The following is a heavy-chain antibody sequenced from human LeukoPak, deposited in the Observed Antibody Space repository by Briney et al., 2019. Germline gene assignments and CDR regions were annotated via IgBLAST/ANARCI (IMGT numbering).Heavy chain of an antibody. CDR2: IYNSGST. Sequence: SQTLSLTCTVSGGSISSGSYYWGWIRQPAGKGLEWIGRIYNSGSTNYNPSLKSRVTISVDTSKNQFSLKLNSVTAADTAVYYCARTYYDFWSGYYSASTTNYGMDVWGQGTTVTVSS. CDR3: ARTYYDFWSGYYSASTTNYGMDV. V-gene: IGHV4-61*02. D-gene: IGHD3-3*01. J-gene: IGHJ6*02. CDR1: GGSISSGSYY.